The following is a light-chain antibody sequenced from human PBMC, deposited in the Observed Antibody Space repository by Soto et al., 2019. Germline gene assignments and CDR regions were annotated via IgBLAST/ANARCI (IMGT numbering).Light chain of an antibody. J-gene: IGKJ1*01. CDR3: QQYYSSLWT. CDR1: QSVLYTSNNKNY. V-gene: IGKV4-1*01. Sequence: DIVMTQSPDSLAVSLGGRATINCKSSQSVLYTSNNKNYLAWYQQRPGQPPKVLVYWASTRESGVPDRFSGTGSGTDFTLTISSLQAEDVAIYFCQQYYSSLWTFCHGTIADIK. CDR2: WAS.